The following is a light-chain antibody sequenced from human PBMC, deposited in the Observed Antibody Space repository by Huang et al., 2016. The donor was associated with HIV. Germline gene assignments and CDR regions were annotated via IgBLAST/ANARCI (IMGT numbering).Light chain of an antibody. V-gene: IGKV1-39*01. CDR3: QQSYSNTFT. Sequence: DIQMTQSPSSLSASVGDRVIITCRASQSISSYLNWYQQQPGKAPNLLIYDASSLQSGVPSRFSGSGSGTDFTRTIRSLQPEDFATYYCQQSYSNTFTFGAGTKVDVK. CDR2: DAS. J-gene: IGKJ3*01. CDR1: QSISSY.